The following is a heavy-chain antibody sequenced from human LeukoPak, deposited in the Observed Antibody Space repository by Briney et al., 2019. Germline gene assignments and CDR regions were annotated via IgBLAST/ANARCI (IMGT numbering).Heavy chain of an antibody. D-gene: IGHD3-22*01. CDR3: ARDNYDNSGYYFDY. V-gene: IGHV4-39*07. CDR1: GGSISSSSYY. Sequence: ETLSLTCTVSGGSISSSSYYWGWIRQPPGKGLEWIGSIYYSGSTYYNPSLKSRVTISVDTSKNQFSLKLSSVTAADTAVYYCARDNYDNSGYYFDYWGQGTLVTVSS. CDR2: IYYSGST. J-gene: IGHJ4*02.